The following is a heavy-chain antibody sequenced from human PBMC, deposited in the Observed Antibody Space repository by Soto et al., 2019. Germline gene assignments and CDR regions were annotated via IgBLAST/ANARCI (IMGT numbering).Heavy chain of an antibody. D-gene: IGHD6-19*01. V-gene: IGHV3-23*04. CDR2: ISGSGGST. J-gene: IGHJ4*02. CDR3: AKDGEIAVAGYFDY. CDR1: GFTFTSYS. Sequence: EVQLVESGGGLVKPGGCLRLSCAASGFTFTSYSMNWVRQAPGKGLEWVSAISGSGGSTYYADSVKGRFTISRDNSKNTLYLQMNSLRAEDTAVYYCAKDGEIAVAGYFDYWGQGTLVTVSS.